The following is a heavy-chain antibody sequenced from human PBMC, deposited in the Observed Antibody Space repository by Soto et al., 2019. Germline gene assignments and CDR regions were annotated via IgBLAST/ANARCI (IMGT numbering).Heavy chain of an antibody. D-gene: IGHD5-18*01. CDR3: AKSGYGYGSDY. CDR2: INHSGST. Sequence: SETLSLTCAVYGGSFSDYYWSWIRQPPGMGLEWIGEINHSGSTNYNPSLKSRVTISQDTSKNQFSLKLTSVTASDTAMYYCAKSGYGYGSDYWGQGPLVPVS. J-gene: IGHJ4*02. CDR1: GGSFSDYY. V-gene: IGHV4-34*01.